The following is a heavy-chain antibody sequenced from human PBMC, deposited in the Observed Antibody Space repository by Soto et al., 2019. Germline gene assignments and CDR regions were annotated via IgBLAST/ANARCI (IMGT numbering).Heavy chain of an antibody. D-gene: IGHD6-6*01. CDR2: VNTNQGDT. CDR1: GYSFTAFS. Sequence: ASVAVSCKASGYSFTAFSLHWLRQAPGKELEWMGWVNTNQGDTSYAQNLQVRLTMTRDTAISTVYMPLTSPVSDYTACYHCARPTLARELVYWGQGTLVTVSS. V-gene: IGHV1-2*02. CDR3: ARPTLARELVY. J-gene: IGHJ4*02.